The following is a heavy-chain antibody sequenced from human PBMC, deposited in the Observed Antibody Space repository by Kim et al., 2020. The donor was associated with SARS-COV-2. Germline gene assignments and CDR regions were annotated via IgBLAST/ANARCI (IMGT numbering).Heavy chain of an antibody. J-gene: IGHJ4*02. CDR3: ARHRSASSLFDY. CDR2: VYYTWST. V-gene: IGHV4-39*01. Sequence: SETLSLTCTVSGGSISTNNFYWGWIRQPPGKGLEYIGSVYYTWSTYYNPSLKHRVTISVDTSKNQFSLKLNSVTAADTSVYYCARHRSASSLFDYWDQGILVTVSS. D-gene: IGHD1-26*01. CDR1: GGSISTNNFY.